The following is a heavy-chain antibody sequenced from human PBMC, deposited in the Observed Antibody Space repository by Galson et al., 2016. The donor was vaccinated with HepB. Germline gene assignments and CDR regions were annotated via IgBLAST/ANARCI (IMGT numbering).Heavy chain of an antibody. V-gene: IGHV3-33*01. CDR1: GFTFSSYG. CDR3: AGDQMQWQVQNEFFPFDP. D-gene: IGHD6-19*01. J-gene: IGHJ5*02. Sequence: SLRLSCAATGFTFSSYGMHWVRQAPGKGLEWVAVIWYDGGNQYYGDAVMGRFTISRDNSKNTLSLHMRSLRAEDTAVYYCAGDQMQWQVQNEFFPFDPSGQGTLVTVSS. CDR2: IWYDGGNQ.